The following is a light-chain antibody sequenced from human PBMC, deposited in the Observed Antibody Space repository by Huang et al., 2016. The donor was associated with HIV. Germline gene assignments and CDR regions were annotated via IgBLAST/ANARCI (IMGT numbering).Light chain of an antibody. CDR3: QQRSNWPRT. Sequence: EIVLTQSPATLSLSPGERATLACRASQSVSSYLAWYQQKPGQAPRLLIYEASSRATGIPSRFSGSGSGTYFTLTISSLEPEDFAVYYCQQRSNWPRTYGQGTKVEIK. CDR1: QSVSSY. J-gene: IGKJ1*01. V-gene: IGKV3-11*01. CDR2: EAS.